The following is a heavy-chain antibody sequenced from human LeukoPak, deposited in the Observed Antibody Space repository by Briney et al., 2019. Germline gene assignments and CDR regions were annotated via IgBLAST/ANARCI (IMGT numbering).Heavy chain of an antibody. J-gene: IGHJ6*03. D-gene: IGHD4-17*01. CDR2: IDWDDDK. Sequence: SGPTLVNPTQTLTLTCTFSGFSLSTSGMCVSWIRQPPGKALEWLARIDWDDDKYYSTSLKTRLTISKDTSKNQVVLTMTNMDPVDTATYYCARTPGYGDYGDYYYYYMDVWGKGTTVTISS. CDR3: ARTPGYGDYGDYYYYYMDV. CDR1: GFSLSTSGMC. V-gene: IGHV2-70*11.